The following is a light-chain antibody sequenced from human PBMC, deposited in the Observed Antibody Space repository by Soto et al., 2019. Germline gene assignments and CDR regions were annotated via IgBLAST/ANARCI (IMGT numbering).Light chain of an antibody. Sequence: IVMTQSASTLSVSAGGRATLSCRASQSVSSNLAWYQQKPGQAPRLLIYDASNRATGIPARFSGSGSGTDFTLTISSLKPEDFAVYYCQQRSNWLTVGGGTKVDI. CDR1: QSVSSN. V-gene: IGKV3-11*01. CDR3: QQRSNWLT. CDR2: DAS. J-gene: IGKJ4*01.